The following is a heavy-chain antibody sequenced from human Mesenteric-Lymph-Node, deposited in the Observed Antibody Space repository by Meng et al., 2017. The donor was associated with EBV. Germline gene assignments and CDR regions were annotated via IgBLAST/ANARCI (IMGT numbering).Heavy chain of an antibody. D-gene: IGHD2-2*01. Sequence: QVQLDQSGAEVKKPGSSVKASFKTSGDTLSNYGISWVRQAPGQGLEWMGGIIPILGTTNYAQKFRDRVTVTADESTTTAYMELTSLRFDDTAVYYCANHSTRWYVLDSWGQGTLVTVSS. V-gene: IGHV1-69*01. CDR2: IIPILGTT. CDR1: GDTLSNYG. CDR3: ANHSTRWYVLDS. J-gene: IGHJ5*01.